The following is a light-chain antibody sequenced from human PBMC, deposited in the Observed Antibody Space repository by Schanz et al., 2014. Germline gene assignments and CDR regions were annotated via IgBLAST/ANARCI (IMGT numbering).Light chain of an antibody. CDR3: QQYGSSPPT. CDR2: GAS. J-gene: IGKJ1*01. V-gene: IGKV3-20*01. CDR1: QSVSSN. Sequence: EIVMTQSPATLSVSPGERVTLSCRASQSVSSNLAWYQQKPGQAPRLLIYGASSRATGIPDRFSGSGSGTDFTLTISRLEPEDFAVYYCQQYGSSPPTFGQGTKVEIK.